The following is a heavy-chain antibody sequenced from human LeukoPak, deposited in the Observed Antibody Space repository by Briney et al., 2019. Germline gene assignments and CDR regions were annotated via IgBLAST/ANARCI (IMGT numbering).Heavy chain of an antibody. CDR1: GFTFSSYS. CDR3: ARANHYYYMDV. D-gene: IGHD1-14*01. CDR2: ISSGSSYI. J-gene: IGHJ6*03. V-gene: IGHV3-21*01. Sequence: GGSLRLSCAASGFTFSSYSMNWVRQAPGKGLEWVSSISSGSSYIYYADSVKGRFTISRDNAKNSLYLQMNSLRAEDTAVYYCARANHYYYMDVWGKGTTVAVSS.